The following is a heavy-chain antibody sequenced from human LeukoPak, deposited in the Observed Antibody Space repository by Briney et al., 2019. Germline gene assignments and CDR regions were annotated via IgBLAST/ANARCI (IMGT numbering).Heavy chain of an antibody. D-gene: IGHD2-2*01. J-gene: IGHJ5*02. CDR3: ARVRLGYCSSTSCYLDWFDP. CDR1: GGTFSSYA. CDR2: IIPILGIA. V-gene: IGHV1-69*04. Sequence: GASVKVSCKASGGTFSSYAISWVRQAPGQGLEWMGRIIPILGIANYAQKFQGRVTITADKSTSTAYMELSSLRSEDTAVYYCARVRLGYCSSTSCYLDWFDPWGQGTLVTVSS.